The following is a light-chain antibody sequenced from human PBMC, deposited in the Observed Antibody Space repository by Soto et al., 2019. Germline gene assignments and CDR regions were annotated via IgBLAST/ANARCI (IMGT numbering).Light chain of an antibody. Sequence: ELVLTQSPDTLSLSPGERATLSCRASQSIRGNLAWYQQKPGQAPRLLIYDASTGATGIPDRFSASGSGTEFTLTISSLQSEDFAVYYCQQYNKWPLSFGGGTKVELK. V-gene: IGKV3-15*01. CDR2: DAS. J-gene: IGKJ4*01. CDR1: QSIRGN. CDR3: QQYNKWPLS.